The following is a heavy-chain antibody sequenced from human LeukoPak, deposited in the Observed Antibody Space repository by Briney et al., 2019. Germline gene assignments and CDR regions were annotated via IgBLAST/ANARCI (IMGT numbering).Heavy chain of an antibody. CDR2: IKSKSDGGTT. D-gene: IGHD3-16*01. CDR1: GFSFSSAW. V-gene: IGHV3-15*01. Sequence: GGSLRLSCAASGFSFSSAWMTWVRQAPGKGLEWVGHIKSKSDGGTTDYSAPVEGRFAISRDDSKDTLFLQMNNLKTDDTGVYYCTTDLRKFGGPEYVFSPHNWGRGSLVTVSS. J-gene: IGHJ4*02. CDR3: TTDLRKFGGPEYVFSPHN.